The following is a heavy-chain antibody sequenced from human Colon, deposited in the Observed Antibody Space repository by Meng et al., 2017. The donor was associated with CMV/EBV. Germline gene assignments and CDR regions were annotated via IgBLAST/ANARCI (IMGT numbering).Heavy chain of an antibody. Sequence: ASVKVSCKTSGYPFTIHYIHWVRQAPGRGLEWMGWMNPNSGDTNYAQKFQDRVEMTRDTTVNTAYLDLTSLRSADTAVYYCATLSIYDSTISDFWGQGILVTVSS. CDR1: GYPFTIHY. D-gene: IGHD5/OR15-5a*01. CDR3: ATLSIYDSTISDF. CDR2: MNPNSGDT. J-gene: IGHJ4*02. V-gene: IGHV1-2*02.